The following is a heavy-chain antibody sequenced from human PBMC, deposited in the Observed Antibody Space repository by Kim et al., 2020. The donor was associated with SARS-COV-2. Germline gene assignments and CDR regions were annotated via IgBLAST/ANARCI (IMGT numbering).Heavy chain of an antibody. J-gene: IGHJ6*01. D-gene: IGHD6-19*01. CDR2: ISYEGSKK. Sequence: GWSLRLSCEASGFNFNNFGMHWVRQAPGKGLEWVAVISYEGSKKYYIDSFKGRFTISRDNSKNTLYPQMNSLRVDDTAEYYFVRALGCVW. CDR1: GFNFNNFG. CDR3: VRALGCV. V-gene: IGHV3-30*04.